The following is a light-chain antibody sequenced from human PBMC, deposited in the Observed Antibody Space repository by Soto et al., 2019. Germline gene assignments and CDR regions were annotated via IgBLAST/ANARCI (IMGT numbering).Light chain of an antibody. V-gene: IGKV3-11*01. CDR1: QSVSSY. Sequence: EIVLTQSPATLSLSPGERATLSCRASQSVSSYLAWYQQKPGQAPRLLIYDASNRATGIPVRFSGSGSGTDFTLTISSLEPEDFAVYYGEQRSNWPPLTFGGGKKVEIK. J-gene: IGKJ4*01. CDR2: DAS. CDR3: EQRSNWPPLT.